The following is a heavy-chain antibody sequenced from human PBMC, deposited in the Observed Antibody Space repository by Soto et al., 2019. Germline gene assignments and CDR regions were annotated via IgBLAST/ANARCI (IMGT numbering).Heavy chain of an antibody. CDR1: GGSISSGSYY. J-gene: IGHJ4*02. CDR2: IYHSGST. V-gene: IGHV4-31*03. Sequence: SETLSLTCTVSGGSISSGSYYWTWILHHPGKGLEWIGYIYHSGSTYYNPSLKSRVTISVDTSKNHFSLKLSSVTAADTAVYYCARSRDVDYAPFEHWGKGTLVNVSS. D-gene: IGHD4-17*01. CDR3: ARSRDVDYAPFEH.